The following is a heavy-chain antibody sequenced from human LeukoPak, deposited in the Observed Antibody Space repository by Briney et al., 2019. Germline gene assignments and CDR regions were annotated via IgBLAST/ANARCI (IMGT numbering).Heavy chain of an antibody. D-gene: IGHD3-22*01. Sequence: PGGSLRLSCAASGFTFSSYAMSWVRQAPGKGLEWVSAISGSGGSTYYADSVKGRFTISRDNSKNTLYLQMNSLRAEDTAVYYCAKSAFYDSSGYYYGELDYWGQGTLVTVSS. V-gene: IGHV3-23*01. CDR1: GFTFSSYA. J-gene: IGHJ4*02. CDR3: AKSAFYDSSGYYYGELDY. CDR2: ISGSGGST.